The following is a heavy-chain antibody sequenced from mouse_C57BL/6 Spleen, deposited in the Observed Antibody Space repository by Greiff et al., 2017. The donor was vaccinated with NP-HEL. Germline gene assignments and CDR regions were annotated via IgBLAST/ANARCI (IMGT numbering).Heavy chain of an antibody. CDR1: GFTFSSYG. Sequence: EVQLVESGGDLVKPGGSLKISCAASGFTFSSYGMSWVRQTPDKRLEWVATISSGGSYTYYPDSVKGRFTISRDNAKNTLYLQLSSLKSEDTSMYYCARQGSAGYVFAYWGQGTLVTVSA. V-gene: IGHV5-6*01. CDR3: ARQGSAGYVFAY. CDR2: ISSGGSYT. J-gene: IGHJ3*01. D-gene: IGHD1-2*01.